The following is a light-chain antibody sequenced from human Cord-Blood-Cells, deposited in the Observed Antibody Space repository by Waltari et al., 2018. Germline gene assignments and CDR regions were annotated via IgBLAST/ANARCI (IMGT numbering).Light chain of an antibody. CDR3: QQSYSTPFT. Sequence: DIQMTQSPSSLSPSVGDRVTITCRASQSISSYLNWYQQKPGKAPKLLIYAASSVQSGVPSRFSGSGSGTDFTRTISSLQPEDFATYYCQQSYSTPFTFGPGTKVDIK. V-gene: IGKV1-39*01. J-gene: IGKJ3*01. CDR1: QSISSY. CDR2: AAS.